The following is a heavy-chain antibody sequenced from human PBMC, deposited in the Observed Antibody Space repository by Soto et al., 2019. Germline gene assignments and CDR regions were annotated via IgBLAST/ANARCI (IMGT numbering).Heavy chain of an antibody. V-gene: IGHV4-34*01. J-gene: IGHJ4*02. D-gene: IGHD3-16*01. CDR1: GGSFRGYF. Sequence: SETLSLTCAVSGGSFRGYFWSWIRQSPDKGLEWIGEINDSGSTYYNPSFKSRLTISVDTSKSQISLTLTSVTAADSAVYYCQGGDFWGQGXRVTVSS. CDR2: INDSGST. CDR3: QGGDF.